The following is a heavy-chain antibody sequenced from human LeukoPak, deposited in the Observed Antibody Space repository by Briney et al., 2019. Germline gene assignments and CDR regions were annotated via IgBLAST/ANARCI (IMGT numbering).Heavy chain of an antibody. CDR3: ARVGIAATPSP. D-gene: IGHD6-13*01. J-gene: IGHJ5*02. Sequence: PSETLSLTCAVYGGSFSGYYWSWIRQPPGKGLEWIGEINHSGSTNYNPSLKSRVTISRDTPKNQFSLKLSPVTAADTAVYYCARVGIAATPSPWGQGTLVTVSS. CDR2: INHSGST. V-gene: IGHV4-34*01. CDR1: GGSFSGYY.